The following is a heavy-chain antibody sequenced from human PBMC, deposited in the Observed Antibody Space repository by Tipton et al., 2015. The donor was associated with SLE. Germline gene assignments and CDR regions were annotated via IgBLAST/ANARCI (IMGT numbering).Heavy chain of an antibody. D-gene: IGHD3-22*01. Sequence: VQLVQSGAEVKKPGESLKISCKGSGYSFTSYWIGWVRQMPGKGLEWMGIIYPGDSDTRYSPSFQGQVTISADKSISTAYLQWSSLKASDTAMYYCARQADSSGYLEYFQHWGQGTLVTVSS. CDR2: IYPGDSDT. CDR3: ARQADSSGYLEYFQH. V-gene: IGHV5-51*01. J-gene: IGHJ1*01. CDR1: GYSFTSYW.